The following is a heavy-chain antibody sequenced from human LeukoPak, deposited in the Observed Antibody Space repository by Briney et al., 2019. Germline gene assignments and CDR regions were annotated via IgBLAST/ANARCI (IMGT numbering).Heavy chain of an antibody. Sequence: SETLSLTCTVSGGSISSYYWSWIRQPPGKGLEWIGYIYYSGSTNYNPSLKSRVTISGDTPMNQFSLKLTSVTAADTAVYYCARAHYYDSSGYFIDYWGQGTLVTVSS. V-gene: IGHV4-59*12. CDR3: ARAHYYDSSGYFIDY. CDR1: GGSISSYY. J-gene: IGHJ4*02. D-gene: IGHD3-22*01. CDR2: IYYSGST.